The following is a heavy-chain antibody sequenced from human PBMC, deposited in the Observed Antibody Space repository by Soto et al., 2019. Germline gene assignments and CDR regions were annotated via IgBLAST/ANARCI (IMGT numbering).Heavy chain of an antibody. CDR3: ARRGYGLYFDY. V-gene: IGHV3-64*01. J-gene: IGHJ4*02. Sequence: EVQLVESGGGLVQPGGSLRLSCAASGFTFSSYAMHWVRQATGKGLEYVSVISGNGDRTYYANSVKGRFTISRDNSKNTLYLQMGSLRAEDMAVYYCARRGYGLYFDYWGQGTLVTVSS. CDR1: GFTFSSYA. D-gene: IGHD3-10*01. CDR2: ISGNGDRT.